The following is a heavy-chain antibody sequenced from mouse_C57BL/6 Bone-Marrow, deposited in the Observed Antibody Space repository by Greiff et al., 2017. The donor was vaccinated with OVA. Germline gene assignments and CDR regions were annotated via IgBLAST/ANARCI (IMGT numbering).Heavy chain of an antibody. J-gene: IGHJ3*01. Sequence: EVMLVESGGGLVKPGGSLKLSCAASGFTFSSYAMSWVRQTPEKRLEWVATISDGGSYTYYPDNVKGRFTISRDNAKNNLYLQMSHLKSEDTAMYYCARDLRVAYWGQGTLVTVSA. CDR1: GFTFSSYA. CDR3: ARDLRVAY. V-gene: IGHV5-4*01. CDR2: ISDGGSYT.